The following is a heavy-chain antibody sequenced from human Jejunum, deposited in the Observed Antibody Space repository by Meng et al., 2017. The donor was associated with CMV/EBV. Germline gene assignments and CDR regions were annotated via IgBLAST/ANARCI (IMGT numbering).Heavy chain of an antibody. J-gene: IGHJ4*02. Sequence: CVASELNFNNAWMSWVRQAQGKGLEWVGRIKSKLNGGTTDYAAAVTGRFTISRDDSKNTVYLQMSSLKSEDTGVYYCSTRPGTSYDSWGQGVLVTVSS. CDR3: STRPGTSYDS. V-gene: IGHV3-15*01. CDR1: ELNFNNAW. D-gene: IGHD3-10*01. CDR2: IKSKLNGGTT.